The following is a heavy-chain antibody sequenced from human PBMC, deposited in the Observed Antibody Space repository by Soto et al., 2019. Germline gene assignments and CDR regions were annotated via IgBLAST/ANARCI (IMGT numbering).Heavy chain of an antibody. CDR3: ARLGGSTGYNFCYYGMDV. J-gene: IGHJ6*01. CDR1: GASISSSSYY. D-gene: IGHD5-12*01. V-gene: IGHV4-39*01. Sequence: SETLSLTSTVSGASISSSSYYWGWIRQPPGKGLEWIGHVYYSGSTFYDPSLTSRVTISVDTSKNQFSLNLSSVTAADTAVYYCARLGGSTGYNFCYYGMDVWGQGTTVTVSS. CDR2: VYYSGST.